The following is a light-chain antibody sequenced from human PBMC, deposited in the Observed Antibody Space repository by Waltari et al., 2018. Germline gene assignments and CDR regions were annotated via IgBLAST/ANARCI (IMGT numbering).Light chain of an antibody. V-gene: IGKV1-39*01. CDR3: QYSHSGPRP. J-gene: IGKJ4*02. Sequence: DIQMTQSPSSLAASVGDRVTLSCRASENIFTYLNWYQQKQGKAPKLLIFGASGMQARVPARFRGEGSGTVFTLTITNLEPEDFATYYCQYSHSGPRPFGGGTKVEI. CDR2: GAS. CDR1: ENIFTY.